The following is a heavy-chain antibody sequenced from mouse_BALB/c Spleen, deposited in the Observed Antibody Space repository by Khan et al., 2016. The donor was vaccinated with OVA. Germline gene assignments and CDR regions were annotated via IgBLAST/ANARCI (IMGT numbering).Heavy chain of an antibody. CDR1: GYIFTSYW. V-gene: IGHV1-5*01. CDR2: IYPGNSYT. D-gene: IGHD3-1*01. Sequence: VQLQQSGTVLARPGASVGMSCKASGYIFTSYWIHWIKQRPGQGLEWLGAIYPGNSYTNYNQKFKGKAKLTAVTSTSTSYMELSRLTNADTAVYYCTRWGYWFAYRSKGTLVTVSA. CDR3: TRWGYWFAY. J-gene: IGHJ3*01.